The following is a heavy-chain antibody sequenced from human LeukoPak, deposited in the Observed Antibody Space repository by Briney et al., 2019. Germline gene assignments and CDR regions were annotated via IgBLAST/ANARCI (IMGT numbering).Heavy chain of an antibody. D-gene: IGHD6-19*01. Sequence: KTSETLSLTCTVSGGSISSYYWSWIRQPPGKGLEWIGYIYSSGSTNYNPSLQSRVTISVDTSKNQFSLKLSSVTAADTAVYYCARLTNSGFYNYYGMDVWGQGTTVTVSS. CDR3: ARLTNSGFYNYYGMDV. CDR1: GGSISSYY. CDR2: IYSSGST. V-gene: IGHV4-59*08. J-gene: IGHJ6*02.